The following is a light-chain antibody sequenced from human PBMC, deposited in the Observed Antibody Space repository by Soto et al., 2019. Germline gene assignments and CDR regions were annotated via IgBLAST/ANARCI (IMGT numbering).Light chain of an antibody. V-gene: IGKV1-27*01. CDR2: AAS. CDR3: QKYNTAPQT. CDR1: QDISDY. J-gene: IGKJ1*01. Sequence: DIQMTQSPSSLSANVGDRVTITCRASQDISDYVAWFQQKPGKAPKLLIYAASTPQSGVPSRFSGSGSGTDFTLTISSLQPEDVATYYCQKYNTAPQTFGQGTKVEIK.